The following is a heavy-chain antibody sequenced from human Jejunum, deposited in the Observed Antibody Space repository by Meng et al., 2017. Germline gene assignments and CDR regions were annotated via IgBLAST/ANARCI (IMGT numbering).Heavy chain of an antibody. V-gene: IGHV1-3*01. CDR1: GYTFTSYA. CDR2: INAGNGNT. D-gene: IGHD2-15*01. CDR3: ARGYCSGGSCYNYSRLEIDYYGMDV. J-gene: IGHJ6*02. Sequence: ASVKVSCKASGYTFTSYAMHWVRQAPGQRLEWMGWINAGNGNTKYSQKFQGRVTITRDTSASTAYMELSSLRSEDTAVYYCARGYCSGGSCYNYSRLEIDYYGMDVWGQGNTVTGAS.